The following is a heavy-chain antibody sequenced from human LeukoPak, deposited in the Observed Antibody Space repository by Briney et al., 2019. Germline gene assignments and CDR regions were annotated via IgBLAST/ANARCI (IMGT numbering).Heavy chain of an antibody. Sequence: ASVKVSCKASGGTFGSYAISWVRQAPGQGLEWMGGIIPIFGTANYAQKFQGRVTITADESTSTAYMELSSLRSEDTAVYYCARGWGMATTYTPDYWGQGTLVTVSS. D-gene: IGHD5-24*01. J-gene: IGHJ4*02. CDR1: GGTFGSYA. CDR2: IIPIFGTA. V-gene: IGHV1-69*13. CDR3: ARGWGMATTYTPDY.